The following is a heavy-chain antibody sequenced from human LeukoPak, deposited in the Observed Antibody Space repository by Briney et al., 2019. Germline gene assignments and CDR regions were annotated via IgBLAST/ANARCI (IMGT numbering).Heavy chain of an antibody. D-gene: IGHD3-3*01. Sequence: GGSLRLSCAASRFIFRNYAMSWVRQAPGRGLEWLSIISGTADSKYYADSVKGRFTISRDNPRSTLYLEMNILRAEDTAVYYCAKADSTIGGAFDTWGQGTMVIVSS. CDR1: RFIFRNYA. CDR2: ISGTADSK. CDR3: AKADSTIGGAFDT. J-gene: IGHJ3*02. V-gene: IGHV3-23*01.